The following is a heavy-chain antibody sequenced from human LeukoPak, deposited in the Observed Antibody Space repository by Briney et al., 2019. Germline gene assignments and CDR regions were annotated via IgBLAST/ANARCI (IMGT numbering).Heavy chain of an antibody. D-gene: IGHD5-12*01. CDR2: FFYTGST. J-gene: IGHJ5*02. CDR1: GDSISIYY. CDR3: ARTYSGYDINWFDP. V-gene: IGHV4-59*08. Sequence: SETLSLTCSVSGDSISIYYWNWIRQSPGKGREWIGYFFYTGSTNYNPSLKSRVHMSVDTSKNQFSLKLSSVTAADTAVYYCARTYSGYDINWFDPWGQGTLVTVSS.